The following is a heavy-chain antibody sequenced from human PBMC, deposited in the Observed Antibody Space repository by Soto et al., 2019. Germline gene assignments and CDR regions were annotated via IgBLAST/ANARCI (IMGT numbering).Heavy chain of an antibody. Sequence: GGSLSLSCAASGFTFSNYWMTWVRQAPGKGLEWVANIRPDVSDKYYVDSVKGRFTISRDNAKNSLFLQMNSLRAEDTAVYYCATDQDSRSSNPFRCDCWGPGTLXTV. J-gene: IGHJ4*02. CDR3: ATDQDSRSSNPFRCDC. D-gene: IGHD6-6*01. CDR2: IRPDVSDK. CDR1: GFTFSNYW. V-gene: IGHV3-7*03.